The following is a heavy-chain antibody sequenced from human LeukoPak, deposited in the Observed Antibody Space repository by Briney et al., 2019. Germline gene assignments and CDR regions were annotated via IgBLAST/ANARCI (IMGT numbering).Heavy chain of an antibody. V-gene: IGHV4-59*08. CDR3: ARHYYDSSGYYFGAYYYYYGMDV. D-gene: IGHD3-22*01. J-gene: IGHJ6*02. Sequence: SETLSLTCSVSGGSIKSHYWSWIRQTPAKGLEWIGYIYYSGSPLYNPSLKSRVTISVDTSKNQFSLKLSSVTAADTAVYYCARHYYDSSGYYFGAYYYYYGMDVWGQGTTVTVSS. CDR2: IYYSGSP. CDR1: GGSIKSHY.